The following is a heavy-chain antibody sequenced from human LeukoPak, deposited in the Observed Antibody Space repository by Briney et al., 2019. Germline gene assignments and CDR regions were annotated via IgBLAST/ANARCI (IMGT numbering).Heavy chain of an antibody. J-gene: IGHJ4*02. Sequence: GRSLRLSCAASGFTFSSYAMHWVRQAPGKGLEWVSVIYSGGSTYYADSVKGRFTISRDNSKNTLYLQMNSLRAEDTAVYYCARGQNIPAWGQGTLVTVSS. D-gene: IGHD1/OR15-1a*01. CDR2: IYSGGST. CDR1: GFTFSSYA. CDR3: ARGQNIPA. V-gene: IGHV3-53*01.